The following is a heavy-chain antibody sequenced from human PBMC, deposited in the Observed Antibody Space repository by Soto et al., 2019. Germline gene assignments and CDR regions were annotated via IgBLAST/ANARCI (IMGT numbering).Heavy chain of an antibody. D-gene: IGHD3-3*01. J-gene: IGHJ6*02. CDR2: IYYSGST. Sequence: KPSETLSLTCTVSGGSISSGGYYWSWIRQHPGKGLEWIGYIYYSGSTYYNPSLKSRVTISVDTSKNQFSLKLSSVTAADTAVYYCARDGVKIFGAGMDVWGQGTTVTVSS. CDR3: ARDGVKIFGAGMDV. CDR1: GGSISSGGYY. V-gene: IGHV4-31*03.